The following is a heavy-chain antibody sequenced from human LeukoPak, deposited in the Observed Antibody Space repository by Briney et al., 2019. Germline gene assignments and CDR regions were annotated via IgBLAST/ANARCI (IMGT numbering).Heavy chain of an antibody. V-gene: IGHV4-39*07. CDR1: GGSISSSSYY. CDR2: IYYSGST. Sequence: SETLSLTCTVSGGSISSSSYYWGWIRQPPGKGLEWIGSIYYSGSTYYNPSPKSRVTISVDTSKNQFSLKLSSVTAADTAVYYCASLAMIVVVSDYWGQGTLVTVSS. J-gene: IGHJ4*02. D-gene: IGHD3-22*01. CDR3: ASLAMIVVVSDY.